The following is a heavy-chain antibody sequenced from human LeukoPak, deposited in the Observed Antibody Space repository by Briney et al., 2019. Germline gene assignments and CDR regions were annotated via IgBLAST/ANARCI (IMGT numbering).Heavy chain of an antibody. CDR1: GFTFSSYA. CDR2: ISGSGGST. V-gene: IGHV3-23*01. Sequence: GGSLRLSCAASGFTFSSYAMSWVRQAPGKGLEWVSAISGSGGSTYYADSVKGRFTISRDNSKNTLYLQMNSLRAEDTAVYYCTKAHRYCSSTSCQRRADAFDIWGQGTMVTVSS. D-gene: IGHD2-2*01. J-gene: IGHJ3*02. CDR3: TKAHRYCSSTSCQRRADAFDI.